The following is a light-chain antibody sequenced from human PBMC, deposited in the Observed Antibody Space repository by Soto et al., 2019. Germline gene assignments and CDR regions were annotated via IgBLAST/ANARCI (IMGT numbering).Light chain of an antibody. CDR2: DAS. CDR3: QEYNSYSART. J-gene: IGKJ1*01. Sequence: IRMTQSPSSFSASTGDRVTITCRASESINGWLAWYQQKPGKAPKLLIYDASSLESGVPSRFSGSGSGTEFTLTISSLQPDDFATYYCQEYNSYSARTFGQGTKVEFK. V-gene: IGKV1-5*01. CDR1: ESINGW.